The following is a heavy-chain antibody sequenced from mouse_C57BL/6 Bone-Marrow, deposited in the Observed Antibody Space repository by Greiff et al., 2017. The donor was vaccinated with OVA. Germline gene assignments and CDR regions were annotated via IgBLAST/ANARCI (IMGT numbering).Heavy chain of an antibody. CDR3: ARRYDGNLYWYFDV. CDR1: GYTFTSYW. D-gene: IGHD2-1*01. V-gene: IGHV1-50*01. J-gene: IGHJ1*03. Sequence: QVQLQQPGAELVKPGASVKLSCKASGYTFTSYWMQWVKQRPGQGLEWIGEIDPSDSYTNYNQKFKGKATLTVDTSSSTAYMQLSSLTSEDSAVYYCARRYDGNLYWYFDVWGTGTTVTVSS. CDR2: IDPSDSYT.